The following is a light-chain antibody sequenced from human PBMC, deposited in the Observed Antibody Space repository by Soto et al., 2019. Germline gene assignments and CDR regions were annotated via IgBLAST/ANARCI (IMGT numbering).Light chain of an antibody. Sequence: QSVLTQAPSASGSPGQRVTISCSGTTSNVGSNVVNWDQQFPGTAPKLLTYSDDQRPSGVPDRFSASKSCTSTSLAINGPHSEDGPNYYCPPWVYILMGQVFGEGPK. CDR3: PPWVYILMGQV. CDR2: SDD. CDR1: TSNVGSNV. J-gene: IGLJ3*02. V-gene: IGLV1-44*01.